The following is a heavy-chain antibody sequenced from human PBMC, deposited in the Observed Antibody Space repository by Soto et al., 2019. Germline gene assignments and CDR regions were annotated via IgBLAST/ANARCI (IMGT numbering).Heavy chain of an antibody. CDR3: ARDPPPWQLVRSYYYYGMDV. CDR2: IIPIFGTA. D-gene: IGHD6-13*01. V-gene: IGHV1-69*12. J-gene: IGHJ6*02. Sequence: QVQLVQSGAEVKKPGSSVKVSCKASGGTFSSYAISWVRQAPGQGLEWMGGIIPIFGTANYAQKFQGRVTITADESTSTAYMELSSLRSEDTAVYYCARDPPPWQLVRSYYYYGMDVWGQGTTVTVSS. CDR1: GGTFSSYA.